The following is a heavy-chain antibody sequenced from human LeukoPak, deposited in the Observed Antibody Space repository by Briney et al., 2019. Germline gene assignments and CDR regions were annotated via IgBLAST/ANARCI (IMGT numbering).Heavy chain of an antibody. V-gene: IGHV4-34*01. CDR1: GFTFSSYW. Sequence: GSLRLSCAASGFTFSSYWMSWVRQPPGKGLEWIGEINHSGSTNYNPSLKSRVTISVDTSKNQFSLKLSSVTAADTAVYYCARRSKYCSGGSCYPTPFDYWGQGTLVTVSS. CDR3: ARRSKYCSGGSCYPTPFDY. CDR2: INHSGST. D-gene: IGHD2-15*01. J-gene: IGHJ4*02.